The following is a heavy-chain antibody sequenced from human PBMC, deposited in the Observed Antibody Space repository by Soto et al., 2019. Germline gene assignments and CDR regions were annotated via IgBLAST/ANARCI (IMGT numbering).Heavy chain of an antibody. J-gene: IGHJ6*02. CDR1: GYNFTSYW. CDR2: VYPGDSDT. CDR3: ARHANGMDV. Sequence: GESLKISCKGSGYNFTSYWIAWVRQMPGKGLEWMGIVYPGDSDTRYSPSFQGQVTISADKSITTAYLQCSSLRASDTAMYYCARHANGMDVWGQGTAVTVSS. V-gene: IGHV5-51*01.